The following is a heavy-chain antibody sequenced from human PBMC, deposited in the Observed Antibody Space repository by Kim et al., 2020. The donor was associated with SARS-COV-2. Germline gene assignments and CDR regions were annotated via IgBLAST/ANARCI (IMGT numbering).Heavy chain of an antibody. CDR1: GYTLTELS. D-gene: IGHD3-22*01. CDR2: FDPEDGET. CDR3: ATLDSSGYYKEYYFDY. J-gene: IGHJ4*02. V-gene: IGHV1-24*01. Sequence: ASVKVSCKVSGYTLTELSMHWVRQAPGKGLEWMGGFDPEDGETIYAQKFQGRVTMTEDTSTDTAYMDLSSLRSGDTAVYYCATLDSSGYYKEYYFDYWGQGTLVTVSS.